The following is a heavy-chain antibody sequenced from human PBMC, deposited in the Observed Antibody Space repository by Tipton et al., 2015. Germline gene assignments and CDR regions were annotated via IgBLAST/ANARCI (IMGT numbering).Heavy chain of an antibody. Sequence: TLSLTCTVSGGSIRSYYWNWVRQSPGKGLEWIGYIYSSATTSHSSALRSRVTISMDTSKNQFSLNLRSVTAADTAVYFCAREGKECGGGSCISFDNWGQGTRVTVSS. J-gene: IGHJ4*02. CDR3: AREGKECGGGSCISFDN. CDR2: IYSSATT. D-gene: IGHD2-15*01. V-gene: IGHV4-59*01. CDR1: GGSIRSYY.